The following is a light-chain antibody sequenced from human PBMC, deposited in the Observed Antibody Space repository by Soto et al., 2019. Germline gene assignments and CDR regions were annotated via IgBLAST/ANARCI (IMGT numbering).Light chain of an antibody. J-gene: IGKJ4*01. V-gene: IGKV3-20*01. CDR1: QSVSSSF. CDR2: GAS. Sequence: EIVLTQSPGTLSLSPGERATLSCRASQSVSSSFLAWYQQKPGQAPRLLIYGASSRATGIPDRFSGSGSGTDFTLNISRLEHEDVAVYYCQQYGSSPLTFCGGTKVEIK. CDR3: QQYGSSPLT.